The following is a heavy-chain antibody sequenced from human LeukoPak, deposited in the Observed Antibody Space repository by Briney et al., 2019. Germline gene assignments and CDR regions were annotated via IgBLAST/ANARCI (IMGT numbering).Heavy chain of an antibody. CDR1: GFTFSSYA. CDR2: ISGSGGST. V-gene: IGHV3-23*01. J-gene: IGHJ4*02. CDR3: AKGLTMVRGGPYN. Sequence: SGGSLRLSCAASGFTFSSYAMSWVRQAPGKGLEWVSAISGSGGSTYYADSVKGRFTISRDNSKNTLYLQMNSLRAEDTAVYYCAKGLTMVRGGPYNWGQGTLVTVSS. D-gene: IGHD3-10*01.